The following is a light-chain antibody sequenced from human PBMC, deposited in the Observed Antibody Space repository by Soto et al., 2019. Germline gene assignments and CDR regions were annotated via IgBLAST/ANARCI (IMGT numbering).Light chain of an antibody. CDR3: QQYGSSPIT. V-gene: IGKV3-20*01. Sequence: EIVLTQSPGTLSLSPGERATLSCRASQSVSSRLAWYQQKPGQAPRLLISGASSRATGIPDRFSCSGSATDFTLTISRLEPEDFAVYDCQQYGSSPITFGQGARLEIK. CDR1: QSVSSR. CDR2: GAS. J-gene: IGKJ5*01.